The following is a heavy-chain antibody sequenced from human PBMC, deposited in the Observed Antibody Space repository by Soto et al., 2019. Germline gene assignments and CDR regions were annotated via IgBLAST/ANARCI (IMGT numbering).Heavy chain of an antibody. CDR3: ARQIRNYGGHNWFDP. Sequence: KPSETLSLTCTVSGGSISSSSYYWGWIRQPPGKGLEWIGSIYYSGSTYYNPSLKSRVTISVDTSKNQFSLKLSSVTAADTAVYYCARQIRNYGGHNWFDPWGQGTLVTVSS. CDR2: IYYSGST. CDR1: GGSISSSSYY. D-gene: IGHD4-17*01. V-gene: IGHV4-39*01. J-gene: IGHJ5*02.